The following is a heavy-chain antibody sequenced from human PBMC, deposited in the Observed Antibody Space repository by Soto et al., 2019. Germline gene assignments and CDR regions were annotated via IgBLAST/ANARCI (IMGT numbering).Heavy chain of an antibody. J-gene: IGHJ5*02. CDR2: INGSSSTM. Sequence: EVQLVESGGGLVQRGGSLRLSCAASGFTFGIYSMNWVRQAPGKGLEWISYINGSSSTMYYADSVKGRFILSRDNADNSLYLQMNSLRDADTAVYYCARGDRFRCSGDRCFSDGLFLSWGQGTLVTVSS. D-gene: IGHD2-15*01. CDR3: ARGDRFRCSGDRCFSDGLFLS. V-gene: IGHV3-48*02. CDR1: GFTFGIYS.